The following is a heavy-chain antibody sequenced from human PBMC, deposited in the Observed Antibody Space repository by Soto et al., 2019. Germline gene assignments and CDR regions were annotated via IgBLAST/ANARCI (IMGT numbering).Heavy chain of an antibody. CDR2: IYYSGST. CDR3: ARSFSNNWRPNWLAP. Sequence: PSETLSLTCTVSGGSISSYYWSWIRQPPGKGLEWIGYIYYSGSTNYNPSLKSRVTISVDTSKNQFSLKLSSVTAADTAVYYCARSFSNNWRPNWLAPWGQGTLVTVSS. J-gene: IGHJ5*02. V-gene: IGHV4-59*08. D-gene: IGHD1-1*01. CDR1: GGSISSYY.